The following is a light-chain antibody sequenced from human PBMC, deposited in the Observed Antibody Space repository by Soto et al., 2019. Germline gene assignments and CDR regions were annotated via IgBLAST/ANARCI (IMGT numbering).Light chain of an antibody. Sequence: QSPGTLSLTTWERATLSCMASQSVSIYLAWYQQRPGQAPRLIMYDTSSRPTGIPDRFSGSGSGTDFTLTITSLEPEDFAVYYCQQRGDWPLTFGGGTNVDI. J-gene: IGKJ4*01. CDR3: QQRGDWPLT. CDR2: DTS. CDR1: QSVSIY. V-gene: IGKV3-11*01.